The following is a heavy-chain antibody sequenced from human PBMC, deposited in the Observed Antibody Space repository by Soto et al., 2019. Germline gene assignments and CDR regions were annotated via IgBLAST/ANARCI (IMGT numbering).Heavy chain of an antibody. CDR3: ARGWGTTQYNWFDP. D-gene: IGHD3-16*01. Sequence: SETLSHTCTVSGGSISSSSYYWGWIRQPPGKGLEWIGSIYYSGSTYYNPSLKSRVTISVDTSKNQFSLKLSSVTAADTAVNNCARGWGTTQYNWFDPWIQGTLVTVS. CDR2: IYYSGST. V-gene: IGHV4-39*01. J-gene: IGHJ5*02. CDR1: GGSISSSSYY.